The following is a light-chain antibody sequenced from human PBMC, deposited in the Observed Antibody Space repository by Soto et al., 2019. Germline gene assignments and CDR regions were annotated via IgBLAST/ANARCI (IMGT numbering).Light chain of an antibody. CDR2: GAS. J-gene: IGKJ4*01. Sequence: EIVLTQSPGTLSLSPGERATLSCRASQSVSSSYLAWYQQKPGQAPRLLIYGASSRATGIPDRFSGSGSGTDFTLTISRLEPEDFPLYYCQQYRSSQLTFGGGTKVDIK. CDR3: QQYRSSQLT. V-gene: IGKV3-20*01. CDR1: QSVSSSY.